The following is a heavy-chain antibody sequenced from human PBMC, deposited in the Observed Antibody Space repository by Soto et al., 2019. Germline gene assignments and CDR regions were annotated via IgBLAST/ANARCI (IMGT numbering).Heavy chain of an antibody. CDR2: ISGSGGST. V-gene: IGHV3-23*01. CDR1: GFTFSSYA. CDR3: AKDPQAHRRRGSTPRSVCYFDY. D-gene: IGHD3-16*01. J-gene: IGHJ4*02. Sequence: TGGSLRLSCAASGFTFSSYAMSWVRQAPGKGLEWVSAISGSGGSTYYADSVKGRFTISRDNSKNTLYLQMNSLRAEDTAVYYCAKDPQAHRRRGSTPRSVCYFDYWGQGTLVTVSS.